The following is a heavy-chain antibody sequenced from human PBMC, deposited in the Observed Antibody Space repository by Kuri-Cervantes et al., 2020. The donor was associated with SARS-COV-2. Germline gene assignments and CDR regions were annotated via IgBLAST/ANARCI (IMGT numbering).Heavy chain of an antibody. CDR3: ARDASWFDP. V-gene: IGHV4-34*01. CDR1: GGSISTYY. CDR2: INHSGNT. J-gene: IGHJ5*02. Sequence: SETLSLTCTVSGGSISTYYWSWIRQPPGKGLEWIGEINHSGNTNYNPSLKSRVTISVDTSNNQFSLKLTSVTAADTAVYYCARDASWFDPWGQGALVTVSS.